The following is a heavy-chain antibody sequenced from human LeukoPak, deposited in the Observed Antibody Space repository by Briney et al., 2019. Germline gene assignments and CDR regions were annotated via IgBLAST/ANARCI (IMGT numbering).Heavy chain of an antibody. CDR3: ARVGDYCFDY. CDR2: INHSGST. Sequence: SETLSLTCAVYGGSFSGYYWSWIRQPPGKGLEWIGEINHSGSTNYNPSLKSRVTILIDTSKNQFSLKLSSVTAADTAVYYCARVGDYCFDYWGQGTLVTVSS. V-gene: IGHV4-34*01. J-gene: IGHJ4*02. CDR1: GGSFSGYY. D-gene: IGHD2-21*02.